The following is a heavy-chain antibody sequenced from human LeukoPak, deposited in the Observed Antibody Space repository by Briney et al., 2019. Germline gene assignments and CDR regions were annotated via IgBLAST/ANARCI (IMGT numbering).Heavy chain of an antibody. V-gene: IGHV3-7*01. CDR1: GFTFSTYW. J-gene: IGHJ3*02. Sequence: GGSLRLSCVASGFTFSTYWMTWVRQVPGKGLEWVANIKHDGSEKHYAASVKGRFTISRDNAKNSLYLQMNSLRAEDTAVYSCARDQGTTVTSYAFNIWGQGTMVTVSS. CDR3: ARDQGTTVTSYAFNI. CDR2: IKHDGSEK. D-gene: IGHD4-11*01.